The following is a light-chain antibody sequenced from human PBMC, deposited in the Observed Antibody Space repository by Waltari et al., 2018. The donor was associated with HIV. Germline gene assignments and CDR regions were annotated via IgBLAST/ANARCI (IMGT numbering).Light chain of an antibody. CDR1: QTVSGY. J-gene: IGKJ5*01. Sequence: DIVLTQSPGTLSLAPGEGAKISCRASQTVSGYLAWYQHKPGQAPRLLIYDASNRATGIPARFSGSGSETDFTLTISSLEPEDFAVYYCLQRGSWPLTFGQGTRLEIK. CDR3: LQRGSWPLT. V-gene: IGKV3-11*01. CDR2: DAS.